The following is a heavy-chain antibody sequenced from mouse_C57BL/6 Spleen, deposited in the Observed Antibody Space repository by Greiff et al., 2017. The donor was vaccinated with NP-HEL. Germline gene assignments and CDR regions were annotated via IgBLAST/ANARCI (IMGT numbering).Heavy chain of an antibody. J-gene: IGHJ4*01. CDR3: ARRVITTALGGYAMDY. Sequence: VQRVESGAELVKPGASVKISCKASGYAFSSYWMNWVKQRPGKGLEWIGQIYPGDGDTNYNGKFKGKATLTADKSSSTAYMQLSSLTSEDSAVYFCARRVITTALGGYAMDYWGQGTSVTVSS. CDR2: IYPGDGDT. V-gene: IGHV1-80*01. CDR1: GYAFSSYW. D-gene: IGHD1-2*01.